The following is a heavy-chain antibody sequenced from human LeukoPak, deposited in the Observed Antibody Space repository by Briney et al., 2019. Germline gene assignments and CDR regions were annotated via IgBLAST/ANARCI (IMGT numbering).Heavy chain of an antibody. CDR3: ARGGGNWNYWSFDRGFYFDY. V-gene: IGHV1-69*13. D-gene: IGHD1-7*01. Sequence: SVKVSCKASGGTFSSYAISWVRQAPGQGLEWMGGIIPIFGTANYAQKFQGRVTITADESTSTAYMELSRLRSDDTAVYYCARGGGNWNYWSFDRGFYFDYWGQGTLVTVSS. CDR2: IIPIFGTA. J-gene: IGHJ4*02. CDR1: GGTFSSYA.